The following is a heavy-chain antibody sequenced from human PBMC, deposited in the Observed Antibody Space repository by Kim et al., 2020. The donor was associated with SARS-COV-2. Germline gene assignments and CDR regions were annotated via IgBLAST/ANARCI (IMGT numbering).Heavy chain of an antibody. Sequence: GGSLRLSCAASGFTFTSYAMSWVRQAPGKGLEWVSSISSSGGGTYYADSVKGRFTISRDNSKNTLCLQMNSLRAEDTAIYYCAKEYCCGGSCYLENWGQGTLVTVSS. CDR3: AKEYCCGGSCYLEN. CDR1: GFTFTSYA. D-gene: IGHD2-15*01. J-gene: IGHJ4*02. V-gene: IGHV3-23*01. CDR2: ISSSGGGT.